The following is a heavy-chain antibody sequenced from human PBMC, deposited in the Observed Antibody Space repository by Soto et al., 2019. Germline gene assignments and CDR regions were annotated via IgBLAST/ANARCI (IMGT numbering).Heavy chain of an antibody. CDR2: IDCDDYK. D-gene: IGHD4-17*01. V-gene: IGHV2-70*04. J-gene: IGHJ4*02. Sequence: GPTLVNPTQTRPLTCTFSGVSLTTSGMRVSWIRQPPVKALEWLARIDCDDYKFYITSLTTSLTISNDTSKNQVVLTMTNMDPVDTATYYCARIGHGDYLAYWAPGTLVTVSS. CDR3: ARIGHGDYLAY. CDR1: GVSLTTSGMR.